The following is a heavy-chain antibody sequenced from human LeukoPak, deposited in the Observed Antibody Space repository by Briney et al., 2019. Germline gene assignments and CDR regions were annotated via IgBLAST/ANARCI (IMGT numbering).Heavy chain of an antibody. CDR1: GFTFGRYW. CDR3: TTPNSRTAYYGMDV. J-gene: IGHJ6*02. D-gene: IGHD4-17*01. CDR2: INSDGSST. V-gene: IGHV3-74*01. Sequence: GGSLRLSCAASGFTFGRYWMHWVRQAPGKGLVWVSRINSDGSSTIYADSVKGRFTISRDNARNTLYLQMNSLRAEDTAVYYCTTPNSRTAYYGMDVWGQGTTVTVSS.